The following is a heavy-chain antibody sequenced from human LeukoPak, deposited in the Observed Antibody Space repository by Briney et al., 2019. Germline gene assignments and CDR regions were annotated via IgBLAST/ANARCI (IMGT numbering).Heavy chain of an antibody. J-gene: IGHJ4*02. CDR1: GYHFTSYW. Sequence: GASLKISCKGSGYHFTSYWIGWVRQMPGKGLEWMGIIYPGDSDTRYSPSFQGQVTISADKSISTAYLQWSSLKASDTAMYYCARHGDIAAATFEYWGQGNLVTVSS. CDR2: IYPGDSDT. CDR3: ARHGDIAAATFEY. D-gene: IGHD6-13*01. V-gene: IGHV5-51*01.